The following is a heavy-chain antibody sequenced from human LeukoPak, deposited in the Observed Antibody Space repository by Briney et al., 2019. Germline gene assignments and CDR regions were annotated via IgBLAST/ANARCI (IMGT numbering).Heavy chain of an antibody. V-gene: IGHV4-59*01. J-gene: IGHJ4*02. CDR1: GGSITSYY. D-gene: IGHD5-18*01. Sequence: PSETLSLTCIVSGGSITSYYWSWIRQPPGKGLEWIGYIYDTGNTNYNPSLRSRVTISIGTSKDQFSLRLSSVTAADTAVYYCARAGGVHDTPMDLDYWGQGILVTVSS. CDR2: IYDTGNT. CDR3: ARAGGVHDTPMDLDY.